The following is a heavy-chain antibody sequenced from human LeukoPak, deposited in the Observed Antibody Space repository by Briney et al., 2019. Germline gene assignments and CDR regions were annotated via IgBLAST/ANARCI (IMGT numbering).Heavy chain of an antibody. D-gene: IGHD1-26*01. CDR3: ARALGSPLDY. Sequence: PGGSLRLSCAASGFTFSTSWMHWVRQVPGKGLVWVSRINDDGSRTNYADSVKGRFTISRDNAKNTLYLQMNSLRAEDTAVYYCARALGSPLDYWGQGTLVTVSP. J-gene: IGHJ4*02. V-gene: IGHV3-74*01. CDR1: GFTFSTSW. CDR2: INDDGSRT.